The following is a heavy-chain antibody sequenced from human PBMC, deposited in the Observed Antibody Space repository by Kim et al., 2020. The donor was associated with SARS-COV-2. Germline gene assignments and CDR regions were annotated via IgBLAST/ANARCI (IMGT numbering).Heavy chain of an antibody. CDR3: ARGFSDLGYNYYYMDV. Sequence: GKGRLTISRDDAKKSLYQQMNSLRDEDTAVYYCARGFSDLGYNYYYMDVWGQGTTVTVSS. J-gene: IGHJ6*02. D-gene: IGHD3-10*01. V-gene: IGHV3-48*02.